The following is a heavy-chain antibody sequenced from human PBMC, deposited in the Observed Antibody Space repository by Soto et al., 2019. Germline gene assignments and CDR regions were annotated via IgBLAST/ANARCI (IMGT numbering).Heavy chain of an antibody. D-gene: IGHD6-25*01. CDR1: GGSITSSSHF. CDR3: AGQTFTIAAASYGRSNWFDP. CDR2: IYFTGNT. V-gene: IGHV4-39*01. J-gene: IGHJ5*02. Sequence: SETLSLTCSASGGSITSSSHFWGWVRQPPGKGLEWIGTIYFTGNTYYTPSLKSRLTMSIDTSKNEFSLRLNSVTAAYTAVYYCAGQTFTIAAASYGRSNWFDPWGPGTLVTVS.